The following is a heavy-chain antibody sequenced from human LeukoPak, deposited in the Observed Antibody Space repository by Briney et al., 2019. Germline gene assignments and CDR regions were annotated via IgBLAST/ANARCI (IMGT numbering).Heavy chain of an antibody. D-gene: IGHD4-17*01. CDR1: LFAFSIYS. V-gene: IGHV3-21*06. J-gene: IGHJ4*02. CDR2: ITSSSSYI. Sequence: GRSLRLSRAASLFAFSIYSTNCVRRAPGKGLEWGSAITSSSSYIYYADSVKGRFTISRDNAKNSLYLQMNSLRAEDTAVYYCARDKKTDDYGDYWPWVVDYWGQGNLVTVSS. CDR3: ARDKKTDDYGDYWPWVVDY.